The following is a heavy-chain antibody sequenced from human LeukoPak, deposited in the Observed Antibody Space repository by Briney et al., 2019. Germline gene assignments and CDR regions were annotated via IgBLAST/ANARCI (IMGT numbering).Heavy chain of an antibody. J-gene: IGHJ4*02. CDR1: GDSVSSSTSA. V-gene: IGHV6-1*01. CDR3: VRGGHFDY. D-gene: IGHD3-16*01. Sequence: SQTLTLTCAISGDSVSSSTSAWNWVRQSPSRGLEWLGRTYYRSKWYNDYAESVKSRIAINPDTSKNQFSLHLNSVTPEDTAVYDCVRGGHFDYWGQGTLVTVSS. CDR2: TYYRSKWYN.